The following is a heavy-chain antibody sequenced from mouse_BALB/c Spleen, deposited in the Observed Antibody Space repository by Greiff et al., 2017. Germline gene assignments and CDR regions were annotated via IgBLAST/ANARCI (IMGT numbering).Heavy chain of an antibody. CDR3: ASGYDYYYAMDY. J-gene: IGHJ4*01. CDR1: GFNIKDTY. D-gene: IGHD2-4*01. V-gene: IGHV14-3*02. Sequence: VQLKESGAELVKPGASVKLSCTASGFNIKDTYMHWVKQRPEQGLEWIGRIDPANGNTKYDPKFQGKATITADTSSNTAYLQLSSLTSEDTAVYYCASGYDYYYAMDYWGQGTSVTVSS. CDR2: IDPANGNT.